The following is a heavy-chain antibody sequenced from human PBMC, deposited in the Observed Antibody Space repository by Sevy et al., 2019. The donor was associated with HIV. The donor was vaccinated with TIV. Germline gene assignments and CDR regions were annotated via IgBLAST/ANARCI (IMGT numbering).Heavy chain of an antibody. CDR2: TYYRSKWYS. D-gene: IGHD6-19*01. V-gene: IGHV6-1*01. Sequence: SETLSLTCAISGDNVSSNTDAWNWIRQSPSRGLEWLGRTYYRSKWYSDYAISVKSRITIKPDTSKNQFSLQLNSVTPEDTVVYYCAREAGIVVSGYNYFYGMDVWGQGTTVTVSS. J-gene: IGHJ6*02. CDR3: AREAGIVVSGYNYFYGMDV. CDR1: GDNVSSNTDA.